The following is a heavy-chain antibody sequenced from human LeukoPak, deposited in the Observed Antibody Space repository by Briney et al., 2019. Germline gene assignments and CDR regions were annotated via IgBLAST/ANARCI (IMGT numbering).Heavy chain of an antibody. V-gene: IGHV3-49*04. CDR2: IRSKAYGGAT. CDR3: TRRWGIDY. D-gene: IGHD7-27*01. CDR1: GFTFGDYA. Sequence: PGRSLRLSCTASGFTFGDYAMSWVRQAPGKGLEWVGFIRSKAYGGATEYAASVKGRFTISRDDSKSIAYPQMNSLKTEDTAVYYCTRRWGIDYWGQGTLVTVSS. J-gene: IGHJ4*02.